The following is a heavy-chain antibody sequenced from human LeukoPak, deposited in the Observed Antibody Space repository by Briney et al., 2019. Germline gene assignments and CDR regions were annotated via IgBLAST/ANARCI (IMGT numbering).Heavy chain of an antibody. Sequence: SVKVSCKASGGTFSSYTISWVRQAPGQGLEWMGRIIPILGIANYAQKFQGRVTITADKSTGTAYMELSSLRSEDTAVYYCARVDYGGNSGFGYWGQGTLVTVSS. D-gene: IGHD4-23*01. CDR2: IIPILGIA. J-gene: IGHJ4*02. V-gene: IGHV1-69*02. CDR1: GGTFSSYT. CDR3: ARVDYGGNSGFGY.